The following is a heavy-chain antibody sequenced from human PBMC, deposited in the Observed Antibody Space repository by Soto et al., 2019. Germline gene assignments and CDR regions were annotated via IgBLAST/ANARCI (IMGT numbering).Heavy chain of an antibody. Sequence: EVQLVESGGGLVKPGGSLRLSCAASGFTFGSDTMNWVRQAPGRGLEWVSSVSAGSSSIYYADSVKGRLTIARDNARNSLYLQLNSLRAEDTAVYYCARGTGDFDFWGQGTLVTVSS. D-gene: IGHD1-1*01. CDR3: ARGTGDFDF. V-gene: IGHV3-21*01. CDR1: GFTFGSDT. J-gene: IGHJ4*02. CDR2: VSAGSSSI.